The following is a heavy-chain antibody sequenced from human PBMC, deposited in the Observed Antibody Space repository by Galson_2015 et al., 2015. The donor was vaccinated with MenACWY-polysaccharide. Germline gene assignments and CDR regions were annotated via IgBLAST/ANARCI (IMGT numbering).Heavy chain of an antibody. D-gene: IGHD2-2*01. V-gene: IGHV3-23*01. J-gene: IGHJ6*02. CDR2: ISGSGGTT. CDR1: GFTFSSYA. Sequence: SLRLSCAASGFTFSSYAMSWVRQAPGKGLEWVAAISGSGGTTYYADSVKGRFTISRDNSKNMVYLQMNSLRAEDTAVYYCARLHCSSTSCYPTDYYYYGMDVWGQGTRVIVSS. CDR3: ARLHCSSTSCYPTDYYYYGMDV.